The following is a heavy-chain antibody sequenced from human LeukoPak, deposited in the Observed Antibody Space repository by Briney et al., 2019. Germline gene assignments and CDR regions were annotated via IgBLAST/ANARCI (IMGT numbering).Heavy chain of an antibody. CDR1: GFTFSSYA. CDR2: ISGSGGST. D-gene: IGHD2-2*01. V-gene: IGHV3-23*01. CDR3: AKGIRGTFPVVPAATIDY. Sequence: GGSLRLSCAASGFTFSSYAMSWVRQAPGKGLEWVSAISGSGGSTYYADSVKGRFTISRDNSKNTLYLQMNSLRAEDTAVYYCAKGIRGTFPVVPAATIDYWGQGTLVTVSS. J-gene: IGHJ4*02.